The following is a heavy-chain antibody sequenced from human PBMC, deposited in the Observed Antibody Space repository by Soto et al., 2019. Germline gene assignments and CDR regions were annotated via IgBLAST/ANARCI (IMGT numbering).Heavy chain of an antibody. J-gene: IGHJ4*01. D-gene: IGHD2-15*01. CDR3: VKANQLLRYYFEF. V-gene: IGHV3-64D*08. Sequence: GGSLRLSCSVSGITFRNYAMHWVRQAPGRGLEYVSGITSDGDNTWHADSVKDRFTISRDNSDDTLYLQMSSLRVEDTAKYYCVKANQLLRYYFEFRGPATMVTVSS. CDR1: GITFRNYA. CDR2: ITSDGDNT.